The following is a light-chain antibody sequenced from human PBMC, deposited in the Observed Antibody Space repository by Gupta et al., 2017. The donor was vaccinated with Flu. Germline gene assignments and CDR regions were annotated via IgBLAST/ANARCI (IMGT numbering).Light chain of an antibody. CDR2: GAS. CDR3: QQYNNWPPIT. CDR1: QSVSSN. Sequence: ERVMTQSPATLSVSPGERATLSCRASQSVSSNLGWYEQKPGQAPRLLIYGASTRATGIPARFSGSGSETEFTLTISSLQSEDFAVYYCQQYNNWPPITFGQGTRLEIK. J-gene: IGKJ5*01. V-gene: IGKV3-15*01.